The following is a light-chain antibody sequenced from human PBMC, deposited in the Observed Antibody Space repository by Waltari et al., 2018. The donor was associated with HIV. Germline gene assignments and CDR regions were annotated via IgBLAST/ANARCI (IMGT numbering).Light chain of an antibody. V-gene: IGKV4-1*01. CDR3: QQYYSTPYT. J-gene: IGKJ2*01. CDR2: WAS. Sequence: DIVMTQSPDSLPGCLGERATINCKSRHSVLYSSNNKSYLTWYQQKPGRPPKLLIYWASSRESGVPDRFSGSGSGTDFTLTISSLQAEDVAVYYCQQYYSTPYTLGQGTKLEIK. CDR1: HSVLYSSNNKSY.